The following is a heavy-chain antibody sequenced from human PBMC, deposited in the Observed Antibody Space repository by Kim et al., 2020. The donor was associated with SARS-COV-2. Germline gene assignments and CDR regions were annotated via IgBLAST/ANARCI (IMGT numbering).Heavy chain of an antibody. D-gene: IGHD6-19*01. V-gene: IGHV3-30*04. J-gene: IGHJ2*01. CDR3: ARDGSGWFYCYFDL. Sequence: GGSLRLSCAASGFTFSSYAMRWVRQAPGKGLEWVAAISYDGGNKYYADSVKGRFTISRDNSKNTLYLQMNSLRAEDTAVYYCARDGSGWFYCYFDLWGHGTLVTVSS. CDR1: GFTFSSYA. CDR2: ISYDGGNK.